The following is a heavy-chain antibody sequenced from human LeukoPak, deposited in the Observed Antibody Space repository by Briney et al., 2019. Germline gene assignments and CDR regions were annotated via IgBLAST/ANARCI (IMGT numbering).Heavy chain of an antibody. CDR2: IRYNGSNK. V-gene: IGHV3-30*02. CDR1: GFTFSGYG. J-gene: IGHJ4*02. CDR3: AKRGGDTYYYGSGSYYRYFDY. D-gene: IGHD3-10*01. Sequence: GGSLRLSSAASGFTFSGYGMHWVRQAPGKGLEWVSYIRYNGSNKFYADSVKGRFTISRDNSKNTLYLQMNSLRAEDTAVYYCAKRGGDTYYYGSGSYYRYFDYWGQGTLVTVSS.